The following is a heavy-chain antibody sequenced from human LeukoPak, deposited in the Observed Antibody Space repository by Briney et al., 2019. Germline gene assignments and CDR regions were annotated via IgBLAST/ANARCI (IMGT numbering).Heavy chain of an antibody. CDR1: GFTFSSYW. CDR2: INSGGSRT. Sequence: PGGSLRLSCAASGFTFSSYWMHWVRQAPGKGLVWVSRINSGGSRTSYADFVKGRFTISRDNAKNTLYLQMNSLRAEDTAVYYCVELTSMVEHYWGQGTLVTVSS. J-gene: IGHJ4*02. D-gene: IGHD3-10*01. V-gene: IGHV3-74*01. CDR3: VELTSMVEHY.